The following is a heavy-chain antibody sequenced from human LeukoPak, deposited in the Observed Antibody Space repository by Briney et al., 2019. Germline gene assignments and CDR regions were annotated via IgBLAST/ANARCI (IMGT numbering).Heavy chain of an antibody. CDR2: IYNSRGT. D-gene: IGHD3-16*01. CDR3: ARASVLLSADY. Sequence: SATLSLTCSVAGGSITSSFYWRWLRQSPGKGLEWVGYIYNSRGTNYNPSLKSRITLSVNTFKKQFSLNLSSVTAAGTAVYYCARASVLLSADYWGQATLVTVSS. V-gene: IGHV4-59*01. CDR1: GGSITSSFY. J-gene: IGHJ4*02.